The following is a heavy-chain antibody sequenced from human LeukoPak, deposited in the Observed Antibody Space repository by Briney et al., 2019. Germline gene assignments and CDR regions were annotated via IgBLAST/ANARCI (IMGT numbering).Heavy chain of an antibody. V-gene: IGHV1-69*13. CDR3: ARESRDCYNYFDY. CDR1: GGTFSSYA. Sequence: SVRVSCKASGGTFSSYAISWVRQAPGQGMEGMGGIILIFGTANYAQKFQGRVTITAHESTSTAYMELSSLRSEDTALYYCARESRDCYNYFDYWGQGTLVTVSS. J-gene: IGHJ4*02. CDR2: IILIFGTA. D-gene: IGHD5-24*01.